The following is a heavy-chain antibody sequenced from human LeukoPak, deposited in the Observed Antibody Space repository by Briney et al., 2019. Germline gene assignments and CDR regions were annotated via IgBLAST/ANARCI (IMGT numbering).Heavy chain of an antibody. Sequence: GGSLRLPCAASGFTFSSYGIHWVRQAPGKGLEWVSAISGSGGSTYYADSVKGRFTISRDNSKNTLYLQMNSLRAEDTAVYYCANNHYDSSGYYPYYFDYWGQGTLVTVSS. V-gene: IGHV3-23*01. CDR2: ISGSGGST. CDR1: GFTFSSYG. CDR3: ANNHYDSSGYYPYYFDY. J-gene: IGHJ4*02. D-gene: IGHD3-22*01.